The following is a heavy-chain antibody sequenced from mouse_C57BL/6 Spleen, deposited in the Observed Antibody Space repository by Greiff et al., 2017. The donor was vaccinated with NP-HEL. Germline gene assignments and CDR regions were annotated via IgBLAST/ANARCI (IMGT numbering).Heavy chain of an antibody. V-gene: IGHV3-6*01. D-gene: IGHD1-1*01. Sequence: VQLQQSGPGLVKPSQSLSLTCSVTGYSITSGYYWNWIRQFPGNKLEWMGYISYDGSNNYNPSLKNRISITRDTSKNQFFLKLNSVTTEDTATYYCARDRTTVVDTVNSWYFDVWGTGTTVTVSS. CDR1: GYSITSGYY. J-gene: IGHJ1*03. CDR2: ISYDGSN. CDR3: ARDRTTVVDTVNSWYFDV.